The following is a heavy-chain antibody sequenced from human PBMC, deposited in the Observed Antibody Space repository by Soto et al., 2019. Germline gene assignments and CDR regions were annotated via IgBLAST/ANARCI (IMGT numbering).Heavy chain of an antibody. V-gene: IGHV3-30*18. D-gene: IGHD1-26*01. Sequence: QVPLVESGGGVVQPGRSLRLSCVASGFTFSSYGMHWVRQAPGKGLEWVAMISYDGSNTYYADSVKGRFTISRDNSKNTLYLQMSSLRAEDTSVYYCAKEGGLSGSYYISSSYYFDYWGQGTLVTVSS. J-gene: IGHJ4*02. CDR3: AKEGGLSGSYYISSSYYFDY. CDR1: GFTFSSYG. CDR2: ISYDGSNT.